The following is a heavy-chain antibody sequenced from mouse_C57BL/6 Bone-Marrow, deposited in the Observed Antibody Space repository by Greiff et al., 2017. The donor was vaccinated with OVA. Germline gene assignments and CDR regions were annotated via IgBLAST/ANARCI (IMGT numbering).Heavy chain of an antibody. D-gene: IGHD2-12*01. CDR2: IDPSDSYT. CDR3: ARASSLRQRFAY. J-gene: IGHJ3*01. V-gene: IGHV1-59*01. CDR1: GYTFTSYW. Sequence: QVQLKQPGAELVRPGTSVKLSCKASGYTFTSYWMHWVKQRPGQGLEWIGVIDPSDSYTNYNQKFKGKATLTVDTSSSTAYMQLSSLTSEDSAVYYCARASSLRQRFAYWGQGTLVTVSA.